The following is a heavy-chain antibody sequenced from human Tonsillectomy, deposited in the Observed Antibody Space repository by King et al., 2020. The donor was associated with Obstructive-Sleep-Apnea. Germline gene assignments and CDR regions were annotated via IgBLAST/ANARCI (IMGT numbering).Heavy chain of an antibody. D-gene: IGHD3-10*01. CDR3: AKDTPGGSGSYSFDY. CDR1: GFTFHDYA. V-gene: IGHV3-9*01. J-gene: IGHJ4*02. Sequence: VQLVESGGGLLQPGSSLRLSGAASGFTFHDYAMPGVRQAPGRGLEWFSGISCNSGSIGFADSVKGRFTISRDNAKNSLYLQMNSLRAEDTALYYCAKDTPGGSGSYSFDYWGQGTLVTVSS. CDR2: ISCNSGSI.